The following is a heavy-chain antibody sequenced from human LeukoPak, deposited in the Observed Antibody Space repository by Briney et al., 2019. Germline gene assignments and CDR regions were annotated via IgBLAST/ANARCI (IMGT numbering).Heavy chain of an antibody. J-gene: IGHJ2*01. CDR2: IYYSGHT. V-gene: IGHV4-59*08. D-gene: IGHD1-1*01. CDR3: ARHAGYGPFWNFDL. CDR1: GRSIRGFY. Sequence: SETLSLTCTVSGRSIRGFYCSSIRQPPGKGLEWIGYIYYSGHTSNNPSLNSRVTISVDTFKNQFSLKLTSVTAADTAVYYCARHAGYGPFWNFDLWGRDTLVTVSS.